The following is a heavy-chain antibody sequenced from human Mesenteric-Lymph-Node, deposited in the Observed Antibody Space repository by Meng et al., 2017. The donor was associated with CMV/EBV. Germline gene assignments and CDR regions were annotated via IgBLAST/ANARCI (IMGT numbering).Heavy chain of an antibody. D-gene: IGHD6-13*01. CDR1: GFSLSTSGVG. Sequence: QITLMESGPTLVKPTHTLTLTCTFSGFSLSTSGVGVGWIRQPPGKALEWLALIYWDDDKRYSPSLKSRLTITKDTSKNQVVLTMTNMDPVDTATYYCAHSSGIAAAGPFYFDYWGQGTLVTVSS. CDR3: AHSSGIAAAGPFYFDY. CDR2: IYWDDDK. J-gene: IGHJ4*02. V-gene: IGHV2-5*02.